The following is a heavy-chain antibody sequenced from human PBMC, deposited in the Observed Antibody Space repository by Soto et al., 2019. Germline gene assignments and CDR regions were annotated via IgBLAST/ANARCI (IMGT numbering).Heavy chain of an antibody. CDR1: GFTFSSYA. Sequence: PGGSLRLSCAASGFTFSSYAMHWVRQAPGKGLEWVAVISYDGSNKYYADSVKGRFTISRDNSKNTLYLQMNSLRAEDTAVYYCARDHFRLRDYGRYGMDVWGQGTTVTVS. D-gene: IGHD4-17*01. CDR3: ARDHFRLRDYGRYGMDV. V-gene: IGHV3-30-3*01. CDR2: ISYDGSNK. J-gene: IGHJ6*02.